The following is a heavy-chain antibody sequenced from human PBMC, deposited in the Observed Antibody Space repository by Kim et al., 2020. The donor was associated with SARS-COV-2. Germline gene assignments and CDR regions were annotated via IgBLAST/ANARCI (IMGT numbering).Heavy chain of an antibody. CDR1: GFSFSTYA. CDR2: INGGGAIT. J-gene: IGHJ4*02. CDR3: AQARIRYGQWDY. Sequence: GGSLRLSCAASGFSFSTYAMSWVRQAPGKGLEWVSGINGGGAITYYADSVKGRFTISRDNSKNTVYLQMNSLRAEDTAIYYCAQARIRYGQWDYWGQGTL. V-gene: IGHV3-23*01. D-gene: IGHD5-18*01.